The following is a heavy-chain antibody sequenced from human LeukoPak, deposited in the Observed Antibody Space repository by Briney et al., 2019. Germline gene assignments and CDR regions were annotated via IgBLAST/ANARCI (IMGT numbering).Heavy chain of an antibody. D-gene: IGHD2-15*01. CDR1: GFTFSSYA. J-gene: IGHJ4*02. CDR3: AKDGSDCSGGSCYHYFDY. V-gene: IGHV3-23*01. CDR2: ISGNGGST. Sequence: GGSLRLSCAASGFTFSSYAMSWVRQAPGKGLEWVSAISGNGGSTYYADSVKGRFTISRDNSKNTLYLQMNSLRAEDTAVYYCAKDGSDCSGGSCYHYFDYWGQGTLVTVSS.